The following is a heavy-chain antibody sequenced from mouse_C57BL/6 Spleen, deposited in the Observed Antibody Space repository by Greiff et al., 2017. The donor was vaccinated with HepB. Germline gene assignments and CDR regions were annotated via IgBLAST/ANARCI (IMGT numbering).Heavy chain of an antibody. CDR1: GFTFSDYG. D-gene: IGHD1-1*01. J-gene: IGHJ2*01. CDR3: ARRNYGSSPHFDY. Sequence: VQVVESGGGLVKPGGSLKLSCAASGFTFSDYGMHWVRQAPEKGLEWVAYISSGSSTIYYADTVKGRFTISRDNAKNTLFLQMTSLRSEDTAMYYCARRNYGSSPHFDYWGQGTTLTVSS. CDR2: ISSGSSTI. V-gene: IGHV5-17*01.